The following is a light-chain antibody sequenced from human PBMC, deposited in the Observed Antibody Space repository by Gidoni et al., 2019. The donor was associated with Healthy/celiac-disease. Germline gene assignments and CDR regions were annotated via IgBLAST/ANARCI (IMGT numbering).Light chain of an antibody. CDR1: QSISSW. CDR2: KAS. V-gene: IGKV1-5*03. CDR3: QQYNSYST. Sequence: DIQLTQSPSTLSASVGDRVTIPCRASQSISSWLAWYQQKPGKAPKLLIYKASSLESGVPSRFSGGGSGTEFTLTISSLQPDDFATYYCQQYNSYSTFGQGTKVEIK. J-gene: IGKJ1*01.